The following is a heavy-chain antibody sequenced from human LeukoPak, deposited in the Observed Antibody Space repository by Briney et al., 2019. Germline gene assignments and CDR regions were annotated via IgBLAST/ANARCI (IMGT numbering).Heavy chain of an antibody. D-gene: IGHD3-22*01. CDR2: IIPIFGTA. J-gene: IGHJ4*02. Sequence: SVKVSCKASGGTFSSYAISGVRQAPGRGLEWMGRIIPIFGTANYAQKFQGRVTITTDESTSTAYMELSSLRSEDTAVYYCARDRYYDSSGYYYWGQGTLVTVSS. CDR1: GGTFSSYA. V-gene: IGHV1-69*05. CDR3: ARDRYYDSSGYYY.